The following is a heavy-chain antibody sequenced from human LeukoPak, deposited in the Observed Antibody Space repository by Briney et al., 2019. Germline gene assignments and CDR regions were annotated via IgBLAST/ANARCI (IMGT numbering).Heavy chain of an antibody. D-gene: IGHD6-13*01. Sequence: SETLSPTCTVSDGSISSGSYYWSWVRQPAGKGLEWIGRIYTRGSTTYNPSLQSRVTISLDKSKNLFSLNLSSVTAADTAVYYCARDDVGIAAAGGIYWGQGTLVTVSS. CDR1: DGSISSGSYY. V-gene: IGHV4-61*02. CDR3: ARDDVGIAAAGGIY. J-gene: IGHJ4*02. CDR2: IYTRGST.